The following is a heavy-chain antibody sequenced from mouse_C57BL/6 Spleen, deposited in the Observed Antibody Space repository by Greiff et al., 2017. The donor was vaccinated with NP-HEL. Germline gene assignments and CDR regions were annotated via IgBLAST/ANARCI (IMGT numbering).Heavy chain of an antibody. CDR1: GYTFTDYN. J-gene: IGHJ3*01. D-gene: IGHD1-1*02. V-gene: IGHV1-22*01. Sequence: EVQLQQSGPELVKPGASVKMSCKASGYTFTDYNMHWVKQSPGQSLEWIGYINPNNGGTSYNQKFKGKATLTVDKSSSTAYMELRSLTSEDSAVYYSEGPGWAWFADWGKGTLVTVSA. CDR2: INPNNGGT. CDR3: EGPGWAWFAD.